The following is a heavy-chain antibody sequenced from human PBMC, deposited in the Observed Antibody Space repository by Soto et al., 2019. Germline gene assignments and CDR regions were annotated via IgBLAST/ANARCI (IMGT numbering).Heavy chain of an antibody. Sequence: QITLEESGPPLVKPTQTLTLTCTFSGFTLNTSGVRVDWIRQPPGKALEWLALIYWDDDKRYSPSLKSRLTITKDTSNTQVVLTMTNMDPVDTATYYCVHAIKGSGSYYKGYYFDYGGQGTLVTVSS. V-gene: IGHV2-5*02. J-gene: IGHJ4*02. CDR1: GFTLNTSGVR. CDR2: IYWDDDK. D-gene: IGHD3-10*01. CDR3: VHAIKGSGSYYKGYYFDY.